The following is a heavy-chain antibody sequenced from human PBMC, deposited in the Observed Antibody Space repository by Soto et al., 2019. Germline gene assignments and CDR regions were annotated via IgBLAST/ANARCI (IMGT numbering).Heavy chain of an antibody. CDR1: GFTFSSYS. CDR2: ISSSSSYI. D-gene: IGHD1-26*01. Sequence: GGSLRLSCAASGFTFSSYSMNWVRQAPGKGLEWVSSISSSSSYIYYADSVKGRFTISRDNAKNSLYLQMNSLRAEDTAVYYCARDSNSFPSVGEENWFDPWGQGTLVTVSS. V-gene: IGHV3-21*01. CDR3: ARDSNSFPSVGEENWFDP. J-gene: IGHJ5*02.